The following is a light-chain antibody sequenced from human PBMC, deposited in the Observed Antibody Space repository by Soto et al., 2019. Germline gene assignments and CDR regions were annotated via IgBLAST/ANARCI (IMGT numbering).Light chain of an antibody. CDR1: QGIGNA. V-gene: IGKV1-13*02. Sequence: AIQMTQSPSSLSASVGDRVTISCGASQGIGNALGWYQQKPGKPPKLLILNASTLGSGVPSRFSGSGSGTEFTLTISGLQPDDFATYYCQHCDTSWPFGQGPRWIS. J-gene: IGKJ1*01. CDR3: QHCDTSWP. CDR2: NAS.